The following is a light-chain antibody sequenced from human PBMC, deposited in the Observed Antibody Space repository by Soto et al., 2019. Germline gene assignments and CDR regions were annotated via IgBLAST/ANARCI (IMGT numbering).Light chain of an antibody. CDR2: DAS. J-gene: IGKJ1*01. Sequence: EILMTQSPATLSVSPGERATLSCRASQTISTNVAWYQQKPGQAPRLLLYDASTRATDVPPRFSGSGSGTDFTLTISSLQSEDFAVYYCQQYYDTPWTFGQGTKVEI. CDR1: QTISTN. V-gene: IGKV3-15*01. CDR3: QQYYDTPWT.